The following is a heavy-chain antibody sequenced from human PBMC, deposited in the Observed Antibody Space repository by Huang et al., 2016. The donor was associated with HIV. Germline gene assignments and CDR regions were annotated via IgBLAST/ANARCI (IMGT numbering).Heavy chain of an antibody. J-gene: IGHJ4*02. D-gene: IGHD3-3*01. V-gene: IGHV3-23*01. CDR3: AKDADTSGYDVLGPFGS. CDR2: ITDGMNNR. CDR1: GFTFSSYA. Sequence: EVLLLESGGGLVQPGGSLRLSCVASGFTFSSYAMSWVRPAPGKGLEWVSGITDGMNNRYYAHSVKGRFAGARDDSTNTLYLQMNSLRAEDTAVYYCAKDADTSGYDVLGPFGSWGQGTLVTVSS.